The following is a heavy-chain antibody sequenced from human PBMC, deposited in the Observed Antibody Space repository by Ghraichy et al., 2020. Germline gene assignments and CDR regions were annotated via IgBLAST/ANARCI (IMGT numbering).Heavy chain of an antibody. CDR2: IKEDGTER. V-gene: IGHV3-7*03. J-gene: IGHJ4*02. D-gene: IGHD4-17*01. CDR3: ATSLYYYGEGAY. Sequence: GGSLRLSCVASGFTFRNHWMTWVRQAPGQGQEWVANIKEDGTERYYMYSVAGRFIIYRDNAQNSLYLQMSSLRAEDTALYYCATSLYYYGEGAYWGQGALVIVSS. CDR1: GFTFRNHW.